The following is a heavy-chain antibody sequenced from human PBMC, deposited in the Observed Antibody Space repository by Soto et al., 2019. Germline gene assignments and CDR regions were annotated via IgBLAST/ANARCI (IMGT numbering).Heavy chain of an antibody. CDR3: ARGGGITGRLHYFAF. J-gene: IGHJ4*02. V-gene: IGHV1-69*01. CDR1: GGTFSHNA. D-gene: IGHD1-20*01. Sequence: QVQLVQSGAEVKKPGSSVKVSCKASGGTFSHNAFSWVRQAPGQGLEWMGHLVPIFGTANYTLKFQGRVTITADEATTTAYMELSSLRSEDTAVYYCARGGGITGRLHYFAFWGQGTLVTVSS. CDR2: LVPIFGTA.